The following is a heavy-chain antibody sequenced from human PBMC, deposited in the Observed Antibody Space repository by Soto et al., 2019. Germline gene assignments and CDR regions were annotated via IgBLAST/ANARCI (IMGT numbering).Heavy chain of an antibody. D-gene: IGHD1-1*01. CDR2: IIPLLDTT. Sequence: SVKVSCKTSGGTFSNDIITWVRQAPGQGLEWMGRIIPLLDTTNYAQKFQGRVTMTADKSTTTAYMELNSLTSEDTAVYYCARDQSWHDLVWWFDPWGQGTLVTVSS. CDR1: GGTFSNDI. CDR3: ARDQSWHDLVWWFDP. J-gene: IGHJ5*02. V-gene: IGHV1-69*08.